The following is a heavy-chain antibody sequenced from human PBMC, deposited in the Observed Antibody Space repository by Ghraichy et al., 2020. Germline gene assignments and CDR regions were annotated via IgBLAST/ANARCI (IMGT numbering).Heavy chain of an antibody. CDR1: GGSISSYY. D-gene: IGHD3-10*01. J-gene: IGHJ4*02. Sequence: SETLSLTCTVSGGSISSYYWSWIRQPPGKGLEWIGYIYYSGSTNYNPSLKSRVTISVDTSKNQFSLKLSSVTAADTAVYYCARDLGGGGLPWFGEFPNWGQGTLVTVSS. CDR2: IYYSGST. CDR3: ARDLGGGGLPWFGEFPN. V-gene: IGHV4-59*01.